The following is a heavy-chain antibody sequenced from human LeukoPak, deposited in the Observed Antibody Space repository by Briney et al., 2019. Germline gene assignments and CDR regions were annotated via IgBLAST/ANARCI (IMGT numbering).Heavy chain of an antibody. CDR2: IKKDGTET. CDR1: GFTFSSYW. D-gene: IGHD6-19*01. V-gene: IGHV3-7*03. CDR3: AKGGDSSGWSDRDYFDY. Sequence: GGSLRLSCAVSGFTFSSYWMSWVRQTPGKGLEWVANIKKDGTETKYVDSVRGRFTISRDNAKNSLYLQMNSLRAEDMALYYCAKGGDSSGWSDRDYFDYWGQATLVTVSS. J-gene: IGHJ4*02.